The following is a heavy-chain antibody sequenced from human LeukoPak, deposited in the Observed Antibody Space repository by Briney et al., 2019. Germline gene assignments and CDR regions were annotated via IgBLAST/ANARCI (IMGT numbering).Heavy chain of an antibody. CDR1: GGTFSSYA. V-gene: IGHV1-69*13. D-gene: IGHD5-18*01. J-gene: IGHJ6*02. CDR3: ASQSGYSYGFPNYYYGMDV. Sequence: SVKVSCKASGGTFSSYAISWVRQAPGQGLEWMGGIIPIFGTANYAQKFQGRVTITADESTSTAYMELSSLRSEDTAVYYCASQSGYSYGFPNYYYGMDVWGQGTTVTVSS. CDR2: IIPIFGTA.